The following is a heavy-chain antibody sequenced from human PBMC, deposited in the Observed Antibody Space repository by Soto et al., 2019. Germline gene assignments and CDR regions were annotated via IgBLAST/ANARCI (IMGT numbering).Heavy chain of an antibody. Sequence: GGSLRLSCAASGFTFSSYGMHWVRQAPGKGLEWVAVISYDGSNKYYADSVKGRFTISRDNSKNTLYLQMNSLRAEDTAVYYCAKARTRITGTTEYWGQGTLVTVSS. V-gene: IGHV3-30*18. D-gene: IGHD1-7*01. CDR3: AKARTRITGTTEY. J-gene: IGHJ4*02. CDR2: ISYDGSNK. CDR1: GFTFSSYG.